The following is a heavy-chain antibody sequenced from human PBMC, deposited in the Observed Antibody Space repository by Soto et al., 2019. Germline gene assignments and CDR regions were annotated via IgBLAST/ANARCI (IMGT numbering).Heavy chain of an antibody. CDR3: ARGSGIVALPCEREDVKYDY. J-gene: IGHJ4*02. CDR2: INESGST. D-gene: IGHD2-21*01. Sequence: QVQLQQWGAGLVKPSETLSLSCAVYGQSFSGHSWAWIRQSPGKGLEWIGEINESGSTYYNPSLKSRVTISADTANNQFSLMLRSVSAADTAVYVCARGSGIVALPCEREDVKYDYWGQGTLVNVSS. V-gene: IGHV4-34*01. CDR1: GQSFSGHS.